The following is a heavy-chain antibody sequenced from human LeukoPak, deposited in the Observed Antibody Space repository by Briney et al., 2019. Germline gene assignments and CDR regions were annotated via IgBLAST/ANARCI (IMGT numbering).Heavy chain of an antibody. CDR2: ITGSGAFT. J-gene: IGHJ4*02. V-gene: IGHV3-23*01. Sequence: GGSLRLSCAASGITFIKYSMTWVRQAPGKGLEWVSAITGSGAFTDYADSVKGRFTISRDNSKNMLYLQMNSLRAEDTAVYYCAKDQYSSSWYYDYWGQGTLVTVSS. CDR3: AKDQYSSSWYYDY. D-gene: IGHD6-13*01. CDR1: GITFIKYS.